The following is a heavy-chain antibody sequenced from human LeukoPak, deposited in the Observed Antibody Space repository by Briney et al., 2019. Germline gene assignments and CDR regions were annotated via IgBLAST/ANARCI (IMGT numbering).Heavy chain of an antibody. V-gene: IGHV3-23*01. D-gene: IGHD1-1*01. CDR1: GFSFPYG. J-gene: IGHJ4*02. CDR2: ITNSGENT. CDR3: AKVDNWKYGHHDF. Sequence: GGSLRLSCEASGFSFPYGMSWVRQAPGKGLEWVSGITNSGENTYYADSVKGRFTISRDNSKYTLSLQMNSLRTEDTAVYYCAKVDNWKYGHHDFWGQGTLVTVSS.